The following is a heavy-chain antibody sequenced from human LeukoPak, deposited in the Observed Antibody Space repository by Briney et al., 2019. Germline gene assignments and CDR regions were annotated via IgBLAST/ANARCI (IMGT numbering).Heavy chain of an antibody. CDR2: ISSSSSYI. CDR3: ARLWIVGATIDY. CDR1: GFTFSSYS. D-gene: IGHD1-26*01. V-gene: IGHV3-21*01. Sequence: GGSLRLSCAASGFTFSSYSMNWVRQAPGKGLEGVSSISSSSSYIYYADSVKGRFTISRDNAKNSLYLQMNSLRAEDTAVYYCARLWIVGATIDYWGQGTLVTVSS. J-gene: IGHJ4*02.